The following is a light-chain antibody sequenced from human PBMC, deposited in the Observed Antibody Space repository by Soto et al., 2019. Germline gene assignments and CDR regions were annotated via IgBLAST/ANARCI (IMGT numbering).Light chain of an antibody. CDR2: EVT. CDR3: CSYAGRTSLI. CDR1: TSDVGSYNL. V-gene: IGLV2-23*02. Sequence: QSALTQPASVSGSPGQSTTLSCTGTTSDVGSYNLVSWYQHHPGKAPTLIIFEVTKRPSGVSDRFSGSKSGNTASLTISGLQAEDEADYYCCSYAGRTSLIFGGGTKVTVL. J-gene: IGLJ2*01.